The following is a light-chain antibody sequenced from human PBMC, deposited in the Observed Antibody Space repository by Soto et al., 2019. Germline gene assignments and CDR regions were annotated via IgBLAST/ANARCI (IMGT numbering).Light chain of an antibody. Sequence: EIVMTQSPATLSVSPGERATLSCRASQSVSSNLAWNPQKPGQAPRLLIYGASNRATGIPARFSGSGSGTEFTPTISSLQSEDFAVYYCQQYNNWPPPMYTFGQGTKLEIK. V-gene: IGKV3-15*01. CDR2: GAS. CDR3: QQYNNWPPPMYT. CDR1: QSVSSN. J-gene: IGKJ2*01.